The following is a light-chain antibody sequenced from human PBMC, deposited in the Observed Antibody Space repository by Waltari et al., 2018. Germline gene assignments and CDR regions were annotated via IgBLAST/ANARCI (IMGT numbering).Light chain of an antibody. CDR1: GSDIGYYNF. J-gene: IGLJ2*01. Sequence: QSALAQSASVSGSPGQSITISCTGTGSDIGYYNFVSWYQQHPGKAPKLLIFDVSRWSSGVSHRFSGSKSGNTAALTISGVQAEDEADYYCSSYTSTNTIIFGGGTKVTVL. CDR2: DVS. V-gene: IGLV2-14*03. CDR3: SSYTSTNTII.